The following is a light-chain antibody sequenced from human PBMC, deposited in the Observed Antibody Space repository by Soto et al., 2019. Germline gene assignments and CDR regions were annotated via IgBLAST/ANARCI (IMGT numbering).Light chain of an antibody. V-gene: IGKV1-27*01. J-gene: IGKJ5*01. Sequence: DVPMTQSPSSLSVSVGDRVTITCRASQVISNYLAWYQQKPGKPPQLLIYAVSTLQSGVPSRFSGSASGTEFTLTISSLQPEDVVTYYCQKYNSAPLTFGQGTRLE. CDR3: QKYNSAPLT. CDR1: QVISNY. CDR2: AVS.